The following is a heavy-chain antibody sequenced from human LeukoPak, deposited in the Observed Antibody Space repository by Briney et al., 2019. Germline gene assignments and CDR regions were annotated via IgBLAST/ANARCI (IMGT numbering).Heavy chain of an antibody. Sequence: GGSLRLSCAASGFAFSSNWMHWVRQAPGKGLVWVSHISTDARTITYAAFVKGRFTISRDNAKNMLYLQMNSLRAEDTALYYCVRGQATAWGLDYWGQGTLVTVSS. D-gene: IGHD6-13*01. CDR2: ISTDARTI. V-gene: IGHV3-74*01. CDR1: GFAFSSNW. CDR3: VRGQATAWGLDY. J-gene: IGHJ4*02.